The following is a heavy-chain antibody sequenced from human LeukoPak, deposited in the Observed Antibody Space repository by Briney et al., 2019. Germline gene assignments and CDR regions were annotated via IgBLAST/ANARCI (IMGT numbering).Heavy chain of an antibody. J-gene: IGHJ4*02. CDR2: IKKDGSEK. D-gene: IGHD2/OR15-2a*01. V-gene: IGHV3-7*01. CDR3: ARDTYGVFDY. CDR1: GFTFSSYA. Sequence: GGSLRLSCAASGFTFSSYAMSWVRQAPGKGLEWVANIKKDGSEKYYVDSVKGRFTISRDNAKNSLYLQMNSLRAEDMAVYYCARDTYGVFDYWGQGTLVTVSS.